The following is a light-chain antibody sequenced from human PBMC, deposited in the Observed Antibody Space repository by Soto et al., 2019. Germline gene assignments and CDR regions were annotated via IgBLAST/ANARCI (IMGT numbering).Light chain of an antibody. CDR2: DAS. CDR3: EQYASAPLT. Sequence: EIVLTQSLGTLSLSPGERATLSCRASQSVGKNYLAWFQQKPGQAPRLRLYDASSKATGVPDRFSGSGSGTDFTLTISRLEPEDFAVYYGEQYASAPLTFGGGTKVEIK. J-gene: IGKJ4*01. V-gene: IGKV3-20*01. CDR1: QSVGKNY.